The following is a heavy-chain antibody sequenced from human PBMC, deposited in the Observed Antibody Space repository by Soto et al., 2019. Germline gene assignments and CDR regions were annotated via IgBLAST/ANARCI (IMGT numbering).Heavy chain of an antibody. CDR2: ISAYNGNT. CDR1: GCTVTSYG. Sequence: ASVKVSCKASGCTVTSYGISWVRQAPGQGLEWMGWISAYNGNTNYAQKLQGRVTMTTDTSTSTAYMELRSLRSDDTAVYYCARAESKIGWFDPWGQGTQVTVSS. J-gene: IGHJ5*02. D-gene: IGHD2-21*01. V-gene: IGHV1-18*01. CDR3: ARAESKIGWFDP.